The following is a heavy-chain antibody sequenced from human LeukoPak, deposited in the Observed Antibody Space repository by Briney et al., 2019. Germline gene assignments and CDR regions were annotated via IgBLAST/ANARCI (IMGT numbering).Heavy chain of an antibody. V-gene: IGHV4-59*01. J-gene: IGHJ4*02. CDR2: IYNSGSST. CDR3: VRDRELTY. Sequence: PSETLSLTCTVSGGSISSYYWNWIRQPPGKGLEWIGYIYNSGSSTIYNPSLKSRVTISVDTSKNQFSLRLSSVTAADTAVYFCVRDRELTYWGQGTLVTVSS. CDR1: GGSISSYY. D-gene: IGHD3-10*01.